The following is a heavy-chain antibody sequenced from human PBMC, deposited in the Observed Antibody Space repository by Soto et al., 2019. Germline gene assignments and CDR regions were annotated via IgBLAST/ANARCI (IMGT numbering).Heavy chain of an antibody. CDR2: FDPEDGET. V-gene: IGHV1-24*01. CDR1: GYTLTELS. J-gene: IGHJ6*02. CDR3: ATVSSRTIFGVVIIIGMDV. D-gene: IGHD3-3*01. Sequence: ASVKVSCKVSGYTLTELSMHWVRQAPGKGLEWMGGFDPEDGETIYAQKFQGRVTMTEDTSTDTAYMELSSLRSEDTAVYYCATVSSRTIFGVVIIIGMDVWGQGTTVTVSS.